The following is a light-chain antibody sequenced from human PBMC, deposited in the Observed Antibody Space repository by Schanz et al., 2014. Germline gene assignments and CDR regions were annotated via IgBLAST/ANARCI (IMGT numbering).Light chain of an antibody. CDR3: QQRSNWPSVT. V-gene: IGKV3-11*01. Sequence: EIVLTQSPVTLSLSPGERATLSCRTSQSIYNSLLAWYQQKPGQAPRLLIFAASTRATGIPARFSGSGSGTDFTLTISSLEPEDFAVYYCQQRSNWPSVTFGQGTRLEIK. J-gene: IGKJ5*01. CDR2: AAS. CDR1: QSIYNSL.